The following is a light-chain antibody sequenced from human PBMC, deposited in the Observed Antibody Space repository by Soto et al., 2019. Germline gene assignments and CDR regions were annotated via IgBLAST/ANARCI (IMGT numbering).Light chain of an antibody. CDR3: QQYNNWPLT. J-gene: IGKJ4*01. CDR2: GAS. V-gene: IGKV3-15*01. Sequence: EIVMTQSPATLSVSPGERATLSCRASQSVSSNLAWYQQKPGQAPRLLIYGASTRATGIPARFSGSGSGTDFTLTISSLQSEDFAVYYCQQYNNWPLTFAGGTKVDIK. CDR1: QSVSSN.